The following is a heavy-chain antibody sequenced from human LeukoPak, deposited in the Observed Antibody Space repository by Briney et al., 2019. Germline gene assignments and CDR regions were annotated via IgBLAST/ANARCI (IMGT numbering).Heavy chain of an antibody. CDR1: GFTFSTFA. J-gene: IGHJ3*02. V-gene: IGHV3-23*01. CDR3: ASRQYDILTGYDGALDI. CDR2: ISASGGST. D-gene: IGHD3-9*01. Sequence: GGSLILSCAASGFTFSTFAMSWVRQAPGKGLEWVSIISASGGSTYYADSVKGRFAISRDNPKNTLYLQMNSLRAEDTAVYYCASRQYDILTGYDGALDIWGQGTMVTVSS.